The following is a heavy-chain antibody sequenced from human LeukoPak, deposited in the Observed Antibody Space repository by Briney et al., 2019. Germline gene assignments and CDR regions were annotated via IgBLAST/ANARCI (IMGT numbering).Heavy chain of an antibody. CDR2: VNPNSGHT. CDR3: ARGAPGSYCSGGSCPYFDY. D-gene: IGHD2-15*01. V-gene: IGHV1-8*01. CDR1: GYTFSSYD. J-gene: IGHJ4*02. Sequence: ASVKVSCKASGYTFSSYDINWVRQATGQGLEWMGWVNPNSGHTGYAQKFQGRVTMTRNTSISTAYMELSSLRSEDTAVYYCARGAPGSYCSGGSCPYFDYWGQGTLVSVSS.